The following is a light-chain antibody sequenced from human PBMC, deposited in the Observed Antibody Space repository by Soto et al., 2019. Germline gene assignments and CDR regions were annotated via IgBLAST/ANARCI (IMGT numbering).Light chain of an antibody. Sequence: DVVMTQSPLSLAVTPGEPASISCRSSQSLLHSNGYNYLDWYLQKPGQSPQLLIYFGSNRASGVPDRFCGSASGTDFTLKITRVEAEDVGVYYCMQGLHPPPTFGQGTRLEIK. J-gene: IGKJ5*01. V-gene: IGKV2-28*01. CDR2: FGS. CDR3: MQGLHPPPT. CDR1: QSLLHSNGYNY.